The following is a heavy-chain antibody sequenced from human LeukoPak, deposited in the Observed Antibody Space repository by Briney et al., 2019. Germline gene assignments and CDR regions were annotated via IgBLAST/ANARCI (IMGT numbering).Heavy chain of an antibody. V-gene: IGHV4-4*07. CDR3: ARGRGAAAGKWFDP. CDR1: GGSISSYY. CDR2: IYTSGST. D-gene: IGHD6-13*01. Sequence: SETLSLTCTVSGGSISSYYWSWIRQPAGKGLEWIGRIYTSGSTNYNPSLKSRVTMSVDTSKNQFSLKLSSVTAADAAVYYCARGRGAAAGKWFDPWGQGTLVTVSS. J-gene: IGHJ5*02.